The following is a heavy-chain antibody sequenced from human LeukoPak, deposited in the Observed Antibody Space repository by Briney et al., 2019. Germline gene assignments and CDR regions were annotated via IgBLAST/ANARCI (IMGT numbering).Heavy chain of an antibody. J-gene: IGHJ4*02. Sequence: GGSLRLSCAASGFTFSTYWMHWVRQAPGKGLARVSGINSDGSTTTYADSVKGRFTISRDNAKNTLYLQMNSLRPEDTAVYYCARAYGSGSQVINYFDFWGQGALVTVSS. CDR3: ARAYGSGSQVINYFDF. V-gene: IGHV3-74*01. CDR2: INSDGSTT. D-gene: IGHD3-10*01. CDR1: GFTFSTYW.